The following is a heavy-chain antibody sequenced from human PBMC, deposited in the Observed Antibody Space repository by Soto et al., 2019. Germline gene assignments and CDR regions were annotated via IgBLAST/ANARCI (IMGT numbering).Heavy chain of an antibody. Sequence: SGGSLRLSCATSGFSFSTYAIHWVRQAPGKGLDWAAVISNDGGKRYYAQSVKGRFTISRDNSNNTVDLQMNSLRAEDTALYYCARSIAVAGLDYWGPGTLVTVSS. CDR1: GFSFSTYA. V-gene: IGHV3-30-3*01. CDR3: ARSIAVAGLDY. CDR2: ISNDGGKR. J-gene: IGHJ4*02. D-gene: IGHD6-19*01.